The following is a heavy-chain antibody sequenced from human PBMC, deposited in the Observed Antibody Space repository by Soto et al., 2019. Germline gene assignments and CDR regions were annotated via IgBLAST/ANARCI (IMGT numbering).Heavy chain of an antibody. CDR3: AKDSRDGPNF. Sequence: GGSLRLSCAASGFTLSNHAVHWVRQAPGKGLEWVALISHDGSNTYYADSVKGRFTISRDNSKNTLYLQMNSLRAEDTAVYYCAKDSRDGPNFWGQGTLVTVSS. V-gene: IGHV3-30-3*01. CDR2: ISHDGSNT. CDR1: GFTLSNHA. D-gene: IGHD2-2*01. J-gene: IGHJ4*02.